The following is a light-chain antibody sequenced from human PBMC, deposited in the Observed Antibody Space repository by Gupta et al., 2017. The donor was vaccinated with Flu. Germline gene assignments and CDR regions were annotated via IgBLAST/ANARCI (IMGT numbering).Light chain of an antibody. CDR1: QSVSSY. CDR2: DAS. Sequence: EIVLTQSPATLSLSPGERATLSCRASQSVSSYLAWYQQKPGQAPRLLIYDASNRATGIPARFSGSGYGTDXTLTISXREQEDFAVYYCQQRSNWPPNTFGXGTKLEIK. V-gene: IGKV3-11*01. CDR3: QQRSNWPPNT. J-gene: IGKJ2*01.